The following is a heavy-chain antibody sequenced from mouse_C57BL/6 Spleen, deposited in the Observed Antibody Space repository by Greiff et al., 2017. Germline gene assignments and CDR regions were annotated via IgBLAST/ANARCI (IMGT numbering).Heavy chain of an antibody. CDR2: IDPSDSET. J-gene: IGHJ3*01. D-gene: IGHD2-4*01. CDR1: GYTFTSYW. V-gene: IGHV1-52*01. CDR3: ARGGYDYDGWLAY. Sequence: QVQLQQPGAELVRPGSSVKLSCKASGYTFTSYWMHWVKQRPIQGLEWIGNIDPSDSETHYNQKFKDKATLTVDKSSSTAYMQLSSLTSEDSAVYYWARGGYDYDGWLAYWGQGTLVTVSA.